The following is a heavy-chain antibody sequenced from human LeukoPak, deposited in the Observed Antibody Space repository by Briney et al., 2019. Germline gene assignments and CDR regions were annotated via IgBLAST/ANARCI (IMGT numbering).Heavy chain of an antibody. V-gene: IGHV3-21*01. D-gene: IGHD6-6*01. CDR1: GFTFSSYS. Sequence: GGSLRLSCAASGFTFSSYSMNWVRQAPGEGLEWVSSISSSSSYIYYADSVKGRFTISRDNAKNSLYLQMNSLRAEDTAVYYCARDRVLGFQHWGQGTLVTVSS. J-gene: IGHJ1*01. CDR3: ARDRVLGFQH. CDR2: ISSSSSYI.